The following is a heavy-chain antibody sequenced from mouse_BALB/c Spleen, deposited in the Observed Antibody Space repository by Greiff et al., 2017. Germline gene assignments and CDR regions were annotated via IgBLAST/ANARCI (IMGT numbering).Heavy chain of an antibody. CDR2: IDPENGDT. Sequence: EVQLQQSGAELVRPGASVKLSCTASGFNIKDYYMHWVKQRPEQGLEWIGWIDPENGDTEYAPKFQGKATMTADTSSNTAYLQLSSLTSEDTAVYYCKSYYGSSYAMDYWGQGTSVTVSS. J-gene: IGHJ4*01. D-gene: IGHD1-1*01. CDR1: GFNIKDYY. CDR3: KSYYGSSYAMDY. V-gene: IGHV14-4*02.